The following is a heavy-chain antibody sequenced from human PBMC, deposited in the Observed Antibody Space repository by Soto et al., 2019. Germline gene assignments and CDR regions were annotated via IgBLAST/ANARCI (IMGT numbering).Heavy chain of an antibody. Sequence: QVQLQESGPGLVKPSQTLSLSCTVSGGSIRSGGYYWTWIRQHPGKGLEWIGYTYYSGYTNYNPSLKSRVTISVDASKIQFSVKLSSVTAADTAVYYCARVLSTAAVDYWGQGTLVTVSS. CDR3: ARVLSTAAVDY. J-gene: IGHJ4*02. CDR2: TYYSGYT. V-gene: IGHV4-31*03. D-gene: IGHD6-13*01. CDR1: GGSIRSGGYY.